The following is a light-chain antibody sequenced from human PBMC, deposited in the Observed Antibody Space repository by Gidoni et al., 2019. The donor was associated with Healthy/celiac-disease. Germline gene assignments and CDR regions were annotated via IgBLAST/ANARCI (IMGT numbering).Light chain of an antibody. CDR1: QSISSY. J-gene: IGKJ1*01. Sequence: DLQMTQSPSSLSASVRDRVTITCRASQSISSYLNWYQQKPGKAPKLLIYATSSWQSGVPARFSGSGSGTDFTLTISRLQPEDFAAYYCQQSYSSPWTFGQGTKVEIK. V-gene: IGKV1-39*01. CDR3: QQSYSSPWT. CDR2: ATS.